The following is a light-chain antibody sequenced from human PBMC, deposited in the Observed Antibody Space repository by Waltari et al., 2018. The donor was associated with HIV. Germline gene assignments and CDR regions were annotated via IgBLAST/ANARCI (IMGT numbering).Light chain of an antibody. CDR1: ALTKGS. Sequence: SFELTQPPSVSVSPGQTATIACSGNALTKGSPYWYRQRSGQAPELVLYEDTKRPSVIPERFHGSRSGKTATLIINGAQAEDEGDYYCYSTDSSDSHRGVFGTGTAVYVL. CDR2: EDT. V-gene: IGLV3-10*01. J-gene: IGLJ1*01. CDR3: YSTDSSDSHRGV.